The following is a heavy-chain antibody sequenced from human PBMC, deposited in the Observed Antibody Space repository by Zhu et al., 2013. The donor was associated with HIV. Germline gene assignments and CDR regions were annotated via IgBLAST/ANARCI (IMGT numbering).Heavy chain of an antibody. CDR2: ISGSGGGT. D-gene: IGHD6-19*01. Sequence: VQLLESGGGLVQPGGSLRLSCAASGFTFSSYAMSWVRQAPGKGLEWVSAISGSGGGTYYADSVKGRFTISRDNSKNTLYLQMNSLRAEDTAVYYCALIPGGEWLADYWGQGTLVTVSS. V-gene: IGHV3-23*01. CDR3: ALIPGGEWLADY. J-gene: IGHJ4*02. CDR1: GFTFSSYA.